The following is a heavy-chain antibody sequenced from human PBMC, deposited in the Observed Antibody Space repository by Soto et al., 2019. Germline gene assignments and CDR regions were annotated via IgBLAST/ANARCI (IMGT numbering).Heavy chain of an antibody. J-gene: IGHJ3*02. CDR3: ARAGGCTNGVCYAFDI. Sequence: QLQLQESGSGLVKPSQTLSLTCAVSGGSISSGGYSWSWIRQPPGKGLEWIGYIYHSGSTYYNPTLQRRITISVDRSKNQFSLKLSSVTAADTAVYYCARAGGCTNGVCYAFDIWGQGTMVTVSS. D-gene: IGHD2-8*01. CDR2: IYHSGST. V-gene: IGHV4-30-2*01. CDR1: GGSISSGGYS.